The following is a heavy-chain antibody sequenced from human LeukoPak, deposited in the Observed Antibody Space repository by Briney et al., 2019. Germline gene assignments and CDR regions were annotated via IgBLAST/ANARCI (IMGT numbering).Heavy chain of an antibody. CDR3: ARARYNWFDP. V-gene: IGHV4-59*01. Sequence: SETLPLTCTVSGGSISSYYWSWIRKPPGKGLEWIGYIYYSGSTNYNPSLKSRVTISVDTSKNQFSLDLSSVTAADTAVYYCARARYNWFDPWGQGTLVTVSS. CDR1: GGSISSYY. J-gene: IGHJ5*02. CDR2: IYYSGST.